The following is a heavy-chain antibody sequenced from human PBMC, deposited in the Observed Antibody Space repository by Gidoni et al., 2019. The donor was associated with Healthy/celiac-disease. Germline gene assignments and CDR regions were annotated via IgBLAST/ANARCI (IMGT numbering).Heavy chain of an antibody. CDR2: ISGSGGST. J-gene: IGHJ5*02. D-gene: IGHD6-13*01. V-gene: IGHV3-23*01. CDR1: GFTFSSYA. Sequence: EVQLLESGGGLVQPGGSLRLSCAASGFTFSSYAMSWVRQAPGKGLEWVSAISGSGGSTYYADSVKGRFTISRDNSKNTLYLQMNSLRAEDTAVYYCAKDQTPAAAGHNWFDPWGQGTLVTVSS. CDR3: AKDQTPAAAGHNWFDP.